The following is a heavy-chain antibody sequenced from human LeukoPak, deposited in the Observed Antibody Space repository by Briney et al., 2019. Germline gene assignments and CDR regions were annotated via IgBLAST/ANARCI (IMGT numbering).Heavy chain of an antibody. Sequence: SETLSLTCAVYGGSFSGYYWSWIRQPPGKGLEWIGEINHSGSTNYNPSLKSRVTISVDTSKNQFSLKLSSVTAADTAVYYCARRVLELTPHAFDIWGQGTMVTVSS. CDR3: ARRVLELTPHAFDI. D-gene: IGHD1-7*01. CDR2: INHSGST. CDR1: GGSFSGYY. V-gene: IGHV4-34*01. J-gene: IGHJ3*02.